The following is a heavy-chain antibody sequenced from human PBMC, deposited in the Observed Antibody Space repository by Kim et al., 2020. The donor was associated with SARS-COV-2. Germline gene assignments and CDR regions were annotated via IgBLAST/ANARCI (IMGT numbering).Heavy chain of an antibody. Sequence: ASVKDSCETSGYSFTTYGITWVRQAPGEGLEWMGWIKPNSGNTNYAQEFEGRITITADTSTMTAYMELRRLTSGDTAVYYCARALHSDYDFGDGFTHNWF. CDR3: ARALHSDYDFGDGFTHNWF. J-gene: IGHJ5*01. D-gene: IGHD3-3*01. CDR1: GYSFTTYG. V-gene: IGHV1-18*04. CDR2: IKPNSGNT.